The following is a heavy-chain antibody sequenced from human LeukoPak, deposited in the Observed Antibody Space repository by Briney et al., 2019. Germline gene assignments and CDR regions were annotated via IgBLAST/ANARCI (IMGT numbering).Heavy chain of an antibody. Sequence: KPSETLTLTCAVSGGSFSGYYWSWIRQPPGKGLEWIWEINHSGSTNYNPALKSRSTISVDTAKNHFSQKLSSVTAADTAVYYCASLAQQLLDPLAFDIWGQGTMVTVSS. D-gene: IGHD6-13*01. V-gene: IGHV4-34*01. J-gene: IGHJ3*02. CDR3: ASLAQQLLDPLAFDI. CDR1: GGSFSGYY. CDR2: INHSGST.